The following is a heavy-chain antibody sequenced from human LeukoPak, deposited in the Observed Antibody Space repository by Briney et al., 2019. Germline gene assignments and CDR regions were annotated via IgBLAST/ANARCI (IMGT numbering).Heavy chain of an antibody. Sequence: GGSLRLSCAASGFIFRNYAMSWVRQAPGKGLEWVSAIGGRGGGTYYADSVKGRFTVSRDDSKNTLYLQMNSLRAEDTAVYYCAKWGDYDILTGYYDSDYWGQGTLVTVSS. D-gene: IGHD3-9*01. V-gene: IGHV3-23*01. CDR1: GFIFRNYA. CDR3: AKWGDYDILTGYYDSDY. J-gene: IGHJ4*02. CDR2: IGGRGGGT.